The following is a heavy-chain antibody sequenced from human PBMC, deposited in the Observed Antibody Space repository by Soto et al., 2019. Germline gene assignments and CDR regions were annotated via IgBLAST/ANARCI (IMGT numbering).Heavy chain of an antibody. CDR2: INPNSGRT. V-gene: IGHV1-2*04. D-gene: IGHD4-17*01. CDR1: GYAFSQFY. J-gene: IGHJ6*03. CDR3: ARESGGTTATLDYYYFYMDV. Sequence: QVQLVQSGAEVKKPGASVKVSCKASGYAFSQFYIHWMRQAPGQGLEWMGWINPNSGRTKFAQNFQGWVTMTRDTSIKTVYMELSGPKSDATAVYYCARESGGTTATLDYYYFYMDVWGKGTMVTVSS.